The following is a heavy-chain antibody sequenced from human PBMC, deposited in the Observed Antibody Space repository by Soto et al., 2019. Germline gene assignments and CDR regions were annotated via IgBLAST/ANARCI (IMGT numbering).Heavy chain of an antibody. CDR2: IIPIFGTA. CDR1: GGTFSSYA. D-gene: IGHD3-22*01. Sequence: QVQLVQSGAEVKKPGSSVKVSCKASGGTFSSYAISWVRQAPGQGLEWMGGIIPIFGTANYAQKFQGRVTXXAXEXXSTAYMELSSLRSEDTAVYYCARDVVITTDGWFDPWGQGTLVTVSS. V-gene: IGHV1-69*12. J-gene: IGHJ5*02. CDR3: ARDVVITTDGWFDP.